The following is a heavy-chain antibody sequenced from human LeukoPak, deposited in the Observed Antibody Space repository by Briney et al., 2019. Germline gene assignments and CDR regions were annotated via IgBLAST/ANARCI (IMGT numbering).Heavy chain of an antibody. CDR3: ARSDRDRGYYFDY. V-gene: IGHV4-59*01. CDR1: GASISSYY. D-gene: IGHD1-14*01. Sequence: SETLSLTCTVSGASISSYYWSWIRQPPGKGLEWIGYIHYSGSTNYNPSLKSRVTISVDTSKNEFSLKLRSVTAADTAVYYCARSDRDRGYYFDYWGQGTLVTVSS. CDR2: IHYSGST. J-gene: IGHJ4*02.